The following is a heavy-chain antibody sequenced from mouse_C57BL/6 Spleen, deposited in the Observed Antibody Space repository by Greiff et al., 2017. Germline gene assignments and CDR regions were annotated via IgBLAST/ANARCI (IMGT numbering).Heavy chain of an antibody. CDR2: IYPGDGDT. CDR3: ARESPRQLRLREFAY. D-gene: IGHD3-2*02. CDR1: GYAFSSSW. Sequence: QVQLKQSGPELVKPGASVKISCKASGYAFSSSWMNWVKQRPGKGLEWIGRIYPGDGDTNYNGKFKGKATLTADTSSNTAYLQLSSLTSEDTAVYYCARESPRQLRLREFAYWGQGTLVTVSA. J-gene: IGHJ3*01. V-gene: IGHV1-82*01.